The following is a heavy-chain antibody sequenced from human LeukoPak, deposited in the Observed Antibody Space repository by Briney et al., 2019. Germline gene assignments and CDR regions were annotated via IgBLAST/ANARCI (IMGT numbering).Heavy chain of an antibody. J-gene: IGHJ4*02. Sequence: SETLSLTCAVYGGSFSGYYWSWIRQPPGKGLEWIGEINHSGSTNYNPSLKSRVTISVDTSKNQFSLKLSSVTAANTAVYYCARRSSGYYYSVDYWGQGTLVTVSS. D-gene: IGHD3-22*01. CDR1: GGSFSGYY. V-gene: IGHV4-34*01. CDR2: INHSGST. CDR3: ARRSSGYYYSVDY.